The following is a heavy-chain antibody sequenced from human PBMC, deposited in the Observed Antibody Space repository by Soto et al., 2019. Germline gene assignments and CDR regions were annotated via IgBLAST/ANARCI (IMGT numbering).Heavy chain of an antibody. CDR3: ARDGDSYETKIYYYYGMDV. V-gene: IGHV1-69*13. CDR1: GCTFSSYA. CDR2: IIPIFGTA. Sequence: SVKVSCKASGCTFSSYAISWVRQAPGQGLEWMGGIIPIFGTANYAQKFQGRVTITADESTSTAYMELSSLRSEDTAVYYCARDGDSYETKIYYYYGMDVWGQGTTVTVSS. D-gene: IGHD5-18*01. J-gene: IGHJ6*02.